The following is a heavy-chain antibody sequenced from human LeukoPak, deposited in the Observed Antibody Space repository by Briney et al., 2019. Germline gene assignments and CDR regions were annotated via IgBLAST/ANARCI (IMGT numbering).Heavy chain of an antibody. CDR1: GFTVSGTY. D-gene: IGHD4-17*01. J-gene: IGHJ4*02. CDR2: IFGAGNT. Sequence: GGSLRLSCAASGFTVSGTYMTWVRQAPGKGLEWVSIIFGAGNTYYADSAKGRFTISRDNSKNTLYLQMSSLRAEDTAVYYCAKKEGPYGDTFFNYWGQGTLVTVSS. CDR3: AKKEGPYGDTFFNY. V-gene: IGHV3-66*01.